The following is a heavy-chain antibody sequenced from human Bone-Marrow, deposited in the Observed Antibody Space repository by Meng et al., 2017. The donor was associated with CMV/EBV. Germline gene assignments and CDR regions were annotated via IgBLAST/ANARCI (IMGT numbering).Heavy chain of an antibody. CDR1: TVSSYA. D-gene: IGHD3-3*01. V-gene: IGHV1-69*05. CDR3: ARMGDFWSGLEFSNWFDP. J-gene: IGHJ5*02. Sequence: TVSSYAISWVRQAPGQGLEWMGGIIPIFGTANYAQKFQGRVTITTDESTSTAYMELSSLRSEDTAVYYCARMGDFWSGLEFSNWFDPWGQGTLVTVSS. CDR2: IIPIFGTA.